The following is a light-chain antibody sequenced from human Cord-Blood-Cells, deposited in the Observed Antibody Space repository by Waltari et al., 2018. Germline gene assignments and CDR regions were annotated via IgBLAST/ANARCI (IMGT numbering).Light chain of an antibody. J-gene: IGKJ1*01. V-gene: IGKV3-15*01. CDR1: QSISSN. CDR3: QQYNSWPT. Sequence: ELVMTQSPATLSVSPGGRATFSCRAIQSISSNLAWYQQKPGQAHKLLIYGASTMATGIPARFSGSGSGTEFTLTISSLQSEDFAVYYCQQYNSWPTFGQGTKVEIK. CDR2: GAS.